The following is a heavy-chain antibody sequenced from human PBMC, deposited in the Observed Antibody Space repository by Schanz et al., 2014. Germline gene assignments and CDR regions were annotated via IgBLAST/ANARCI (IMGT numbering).Heavy chain of an antibody. CDR3: ARYYETSYYPLYYCDY. V-gene: IGHV3-33*08. J-gene: IGHJ4*02. Sequence: VQVVESGGDLVQPGGSLRLSCAASGFTFSAYWMAWVRQAPGKGLEWVAVIYYDGGLRFFADSVRGRVTISRDNSNNMVYLQMNSLRAEDTAVYYCARYYETSYYPLYYCDYWGQGTLVTVSS. D-gene: IGHD3-22*01. CDR2: IYYDGGLR. CDR1: GFTFSAYW.